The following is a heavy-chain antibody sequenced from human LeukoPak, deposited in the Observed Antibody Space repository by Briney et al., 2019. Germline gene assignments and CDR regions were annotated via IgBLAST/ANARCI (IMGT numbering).Heavy chain of an antibody. Sequence: GGSVRLSCGASGFNFSSYVMNWVRPAPGRGLEGVSYISSSGSTIYYADSVKGRFTISRDNAKNSLYLQMNSLRAEDTAVYYCAREGHDYVWGSYRNYYYYYMDVWGKGTTVTISS. CDR3: AREGHDYVWGSYRNYYYYYMDV. V-gene: IGHV3-48*03. CDR2: ISSSGSTI. D-gene: IGHD3-16*02. CDR1: GFNFSSYV. J-gene: IGHJ6*03.